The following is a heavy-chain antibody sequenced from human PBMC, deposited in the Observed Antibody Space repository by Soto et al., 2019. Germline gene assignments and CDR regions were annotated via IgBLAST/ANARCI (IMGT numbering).Heavy chain of an antibody. CDR1: GLTLSSYW. V-gene: IGHV3-7*01. J-gene: IGHJ3*02. CDR2: ISPDGNEI. Sequence: GGSLRLSCAAPGLTLSSYWMAWVRQTSGKGLEFVANISPDGNEINYVDSVKGRFTISRDNAKNFLFLQMDSLRDDDTAVYYCGTDQWGGAFDIGGRGTVVTVS. CDR3: GTDQWGGAFDI. D-gene: IGHD3-10*01.